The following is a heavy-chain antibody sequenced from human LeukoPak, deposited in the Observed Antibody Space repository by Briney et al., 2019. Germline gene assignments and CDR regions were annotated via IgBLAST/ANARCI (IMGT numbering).Heavy chain of an antibody. Sequence: PGGSLRLSCAASGFTFSSYGMHWVRQAPGKGLEWVAVISYDGSNKYYADSVKGRFTISRDNSKNTLYLQMNSLRAEDTAVYYCAKDAGSMVQPNWGQGTLVTVSS. V-gene: IGHV3-30*18. CDR3: AKDAGSMVQPN. CDR2: ISYDGSNK. CDR1: GFTFSSYG. J-gene: IGHJ4*02. D-gene: IGHD3-10*01.